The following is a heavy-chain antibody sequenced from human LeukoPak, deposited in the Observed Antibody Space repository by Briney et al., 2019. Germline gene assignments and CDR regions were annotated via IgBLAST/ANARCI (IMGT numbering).Heavy chain of an antibody. J-gene: IGHJ2*01. CDR1: GFTFRTYG. CDR2: ITGSSTWT. CDR3: ARELVSLGTGYFDL. D-gene: IGHD3/OR15-3a*01. Sequence: GGSLRLSCEASGFTFRTYGMTWVRQAPGKGLEWVSGITGSSTWTYYADSVKGRFTISRANSKNTLHLQMSSLRAEDTAIYYCARELVSLGTGYFDLWGRGTLVTVSS. V-gene: IGHV3-23*01.